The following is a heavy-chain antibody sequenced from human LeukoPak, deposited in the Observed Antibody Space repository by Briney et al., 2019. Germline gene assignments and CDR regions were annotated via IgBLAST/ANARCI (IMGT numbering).Heavy chain of an antibody. CDR3: ARTSSTSRNVDY. J-gene: IGHJ4*02. Sequence: KPSQTLSLTCAVSGGSISSGGYSWSWIRQPPGEGLEWIGYIYHSGSTYYNPSLKSRVTISVDRSKNQFSLKLSSVTAADTAVYYCARTSSTSRNVDYWGQGTLVTVSS. CDR2: IYHSGST. V-gene: IGHV4-30-2*01. D-gene: IGHD2-2*01. CDR1: GGSISSGGYS.